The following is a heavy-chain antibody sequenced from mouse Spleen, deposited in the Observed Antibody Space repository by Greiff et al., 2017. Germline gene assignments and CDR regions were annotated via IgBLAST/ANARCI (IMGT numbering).Heavy chain of an antibody. Sequence: EVQLVESGGGLVQPKGTLKLTCAASGFTFNTYAVHWVRQPPGKGLEWVARIRSKSSTYATSYADSVKDSITISRDDSKSMLYQQMNNLITEDTAMYYCVREVANWDGGYFDYWGQGTTLTVSS. V-gene: IGHV10-3*01. D-gene: IGHD4-1*01. J-gene: IGHJ2*01. CDR2: IRSKSSTYAT. CDR1: GFTFNTYA. CDR3: VREVANWDGGYFDY.